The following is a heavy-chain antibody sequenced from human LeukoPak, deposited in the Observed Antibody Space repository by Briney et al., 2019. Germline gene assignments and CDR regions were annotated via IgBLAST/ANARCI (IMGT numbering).Heavy chain of an antibody. CDR1: GGSISTYY. D-gene: IGHD6-13*01. CDR2: IFYSGST. Sequence: PSETLSLTCTVSGGSISTYYWTWTRQPPGKGLEWIGYIFYSGSTNYNPSLKSRVTISVDTSKNHFSLQLSSVTAADTAVYYCAREGIAAAAFDYRGQGTLVTVSA. CDR3: AREGIAAAAFDY. V-gene: IGHV4-59*01. J-gene: IGHJ4*02.